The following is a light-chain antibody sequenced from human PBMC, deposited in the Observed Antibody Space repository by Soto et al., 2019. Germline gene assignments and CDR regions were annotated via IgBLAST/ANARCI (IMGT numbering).Light chain of an antibody. J-gene: IGLJ3*02. CDR2: LNSDGSH. CDR1: SGHSSYA. CDR3: QTWGTGIRV. Sequence: QSVLTQSPSASASLGASVKLTCTLSSGHSSYAIAWHQQQPEKGPRYLMKLNSDGSHSKGDGIPDRFSGSSSGAERYLTISSHQSEDEADYYCQTWGTGIRVFGGGTQLTVL. V-gene: IGLV4-69*01.